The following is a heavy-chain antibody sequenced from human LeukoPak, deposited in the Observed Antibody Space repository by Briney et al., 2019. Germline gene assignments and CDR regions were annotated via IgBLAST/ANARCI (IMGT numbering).Heavy chain of an antibody. V-gene: IGHV3-21*01. D-gene: IGHD1-1*01. J-gene: IGHJ4*02. Sequence: SGGSLRLSCAASGFTFSTYSMNWVRQAPGKGLEWVSSISSSSGYIYYADSVKGRFTISRDNAKNSLNLQLNSLRADDTAVYYCARSTGTTGFDYWGQGTLVTVSS. CDR3: ARSTGTTGFDY. CDR2: ISSSSGYI. CDR1: GFTFSTYS.